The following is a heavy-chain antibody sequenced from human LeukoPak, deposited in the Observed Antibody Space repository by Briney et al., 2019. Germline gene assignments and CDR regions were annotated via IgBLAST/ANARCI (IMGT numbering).Heavy chain of an antibody. D-gene: IGHD3-3*01. V-gene: IGHV4-59*01. CDR1: GDSISSYY. J-gene: IGHJ4*02. CDR2: IYYSGST. Sequence: SETLSLTCTVSGDSISSYYWSWIRQPPGKGLEWIGYIYYSGSTKYNPSLKSRVTTSVDTSKNQFSLKLTSVTAADTAVYYCARNVGVLPEYWGKGIMVSVTS. CDR3: ARNVGVLPEY.